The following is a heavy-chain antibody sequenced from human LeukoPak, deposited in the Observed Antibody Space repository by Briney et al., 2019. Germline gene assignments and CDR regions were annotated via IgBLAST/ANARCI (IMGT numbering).Heavy chain of an antibody. V-gene: IGHV3-74*01. D-gene: IGHD4-11*01. CDR3: ARGGDYRNDY. Sequence: GGSLRLSCAASGFTFSSYWMHWGRQTPGKGLVLVSRINGAGSSISYADSVKGRVTISRDNAKNTLYLQMNNLRAEDTAVYYRARGGDYRNDYWGQGTLVTVSS. J-gene: IGHJ4*02. CDR2: INGAGSSI. CDR1: GFTFSSYW.